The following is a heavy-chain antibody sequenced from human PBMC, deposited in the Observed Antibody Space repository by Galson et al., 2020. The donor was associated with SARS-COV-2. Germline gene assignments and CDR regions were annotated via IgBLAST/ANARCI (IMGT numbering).Heavy chain of an antibody. CDR1: GFTFSSYG. V-gene: IGHV3-33*06. CDR3: AKSLWFGDYLRFDP. D-gene: IGHD3-10*01. Sequence: GGSLRLSCAASGFTFSSYGMHWVRQAPGKGLEWVAVIWYDGSNKYYADSVKGRFTISRDNSKNTLYLQMNSLRAEDTAVYYCAKSLWFGDYLRFDPWGQGTLVTVSS. J-gene: IGHJ5*02. CDR2: IWYDGSNK.